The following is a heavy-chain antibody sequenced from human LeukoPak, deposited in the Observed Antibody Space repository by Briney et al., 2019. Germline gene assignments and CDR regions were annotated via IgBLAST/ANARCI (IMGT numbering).Heavy chain of an antibody. V-gene: IGHV3-33*01. Sequence: PGGSLRLSCAASGFSLSSYGMHWVRQSPGKGLEWVAVIWYDGSKKYHADSVKGRFTISRDISKNTLYLEMSSLRAEDTALYYCARDDCSTTYYYAYWGQGTLSPSP. CDR1: GFSLSSYG. CDR3: ARDDCSTTYYYAY. CDR2: IWYDGSKK. D-gene: IGHD2-2*01. J-gene: IGHJ4*02.